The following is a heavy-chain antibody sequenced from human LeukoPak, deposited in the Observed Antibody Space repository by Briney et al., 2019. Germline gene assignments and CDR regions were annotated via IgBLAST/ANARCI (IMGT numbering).Heavy chain of an antibody. CDR1: GYSFTSCW. D-gene: IGHD1-7*01. Sequence: GESLKISCKGSGYSFTSCWIGWVRQMPGKGLEWMGIIYPGDSDTKYSPSFQGQVTISADKSISTAYLQWSSLKASDTAMYYCARQDWNYDGLFDYWGQGTLVTVSS. CDR2: IYPGDSDT. V-gene: IGHV5-51*01. J-gene: IGHJ4*02. CDR3: ARQDWNYDGLFDY.